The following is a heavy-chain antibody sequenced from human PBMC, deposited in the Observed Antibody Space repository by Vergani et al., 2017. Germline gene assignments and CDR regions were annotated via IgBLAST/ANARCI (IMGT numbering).Heavy chain of an antibody. Sequence: QVQLVQSGAEVKKPGSSVKVSCKASGGTFSSYAISWVRQAPGQGLEWMGGIIPIFGTANYAQKFQGRVTITADESTSPAYMELSSLRSEDTAVYYCARANYYYDSSGLSVGAFDIWGQGTMVTVSS. D-gene: IGHD3-22*01. J-gene: IGHJ3*02. CDR3: ARANYYYDSSGLSVGAFDI. CDR1: GGTFSSYA. CDR2: IIPIFGTA. V-gene: IGHV1-69*01.